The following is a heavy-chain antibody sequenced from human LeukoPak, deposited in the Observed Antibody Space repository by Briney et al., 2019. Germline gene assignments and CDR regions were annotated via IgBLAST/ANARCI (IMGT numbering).Heavy chain of an antibody. J-gene: IGHJ4*02. CDR3: ARVQWELRGVGSYFEY. CDR1: GFTFSSYW. D-gene: IGHD1-26*01. CDR2: IKQDGSEK. Sequence: GGSLRLSCVVSGFTFSSYWMSWVRQAPGKGLEWVANIKQDGSEKYYVDSVKGRFTMSRDNAKNSLYLQMNSLRAEDTAVYYCARVQWELRGVGSYFEYWGQGALVTLSS. V-gene: IGHV3-7*01.